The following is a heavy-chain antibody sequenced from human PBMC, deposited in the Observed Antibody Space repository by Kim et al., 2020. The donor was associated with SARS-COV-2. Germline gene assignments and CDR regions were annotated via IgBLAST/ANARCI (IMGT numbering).Heavy chain of an antibody. J-gene: IGHJ4*02. Sequence: GGSLRLSCAASGFTFSSYAMSWVRQAPGKGLEWVSGLSGSGGSTYYADSVKGRLTISRDNSKSTLFLQMNSLRAEDTAVYYCAKNSDKGEQKINYFDYWGQGTLVTVSS. CDR3: AKNSDKGEQKINYFDY. CDR2: LSGSGGST. V-gene: IGHV3-23*01. CDR1: GFTFSSYA. D-gene: IGHD1-1*01.